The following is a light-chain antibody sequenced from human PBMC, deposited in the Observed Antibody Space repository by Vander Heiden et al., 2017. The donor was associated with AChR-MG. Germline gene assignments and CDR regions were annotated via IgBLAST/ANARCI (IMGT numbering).Light chain of an antibody. Sequence: DIQMTQSPSTLSASVGDRVTITCRASQSISSWLAWYQQKPGKATKLLIYDASSLESGVPSRFSGSGSGTEFTLTISSLQPDDFATYYCQQDNSYSHTFGQGTKLEIK. CDR1: QSISSW. J-gene: IGKJ2*01. CDR2: DAS. V-gene: IGKV1-5*01. CDR3: QQDNSYSHT.